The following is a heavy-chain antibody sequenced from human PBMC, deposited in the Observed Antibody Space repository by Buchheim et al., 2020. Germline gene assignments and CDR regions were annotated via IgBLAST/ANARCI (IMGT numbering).Heavy chain of an antibody. J-gene: IGHJ5*02. Sequence: QVQLQESGPGLVKPSQTLSLTCTVSGGSISSGGYYWSWIRQHPGKGLEWIGYLYYSWSPYYNPSLKSRVTISVDTSKNQFSLKLSSVTAADTAVYYCARGGRAYCGGDCSSNWFDPWGQGTL. CDR3: ARGGRAYCGGDCSSNWFDP. CDR2: LYYSWSP. D-gene: IGHD2-21*02. V-gene: IGHV4-31*03. CDR1: GGSISSGGYY.